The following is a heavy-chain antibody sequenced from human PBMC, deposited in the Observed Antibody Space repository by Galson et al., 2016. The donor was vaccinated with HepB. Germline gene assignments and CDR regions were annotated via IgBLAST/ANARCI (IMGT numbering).Heavy chain of an antibody. CDR2: IYSVGTP. Sequence: SLRLSCAASGFTVGNNFMSWVRQAPGKGLEWVSLIYSVGTPHYADSVKGIFTMSRDSSKNTLYLQMNSLRADDTAVYFCARDPGGGPTHGYWGQGTLVTVSS. V-gene: IGHV3-66*01. J-gene: IGHJ4*02. CDR3: ARDPGGGPTHGY. D-gene: IGHD3-16*01. CDR1: GFTVGNNF.